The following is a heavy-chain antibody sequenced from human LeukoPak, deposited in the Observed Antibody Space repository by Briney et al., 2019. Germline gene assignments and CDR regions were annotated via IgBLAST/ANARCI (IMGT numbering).Heavy chain of an antibody. CDR3: ARDWNGSGSPNDF. V-gene: IGHV3-7*01. J-gene: IGHJ4*02. CDR2: IKTDGSEK. D-gene: IGHD3-10*01. Sequence: PGGSLRLSCAVSGFTFSTYWMSWVRQAPGKGLEWVANIKTDGSEKYYVDSVKGRFTLSRDNAKNSLYLQMNSLRDEDTAVYYCARDWNGSGSPNDFWGQGTLVTVSS. CDR1: GFTFSTYW.